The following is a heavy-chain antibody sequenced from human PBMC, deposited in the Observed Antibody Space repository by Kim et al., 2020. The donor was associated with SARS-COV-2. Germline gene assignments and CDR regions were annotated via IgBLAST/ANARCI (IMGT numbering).Heavy chain of an antibody. CDR2: INHSGST. D-gene: IGHD3-10*01. CDR3: ARARITMVRGVIMGADYGMDV. J-gene: IGHJ6*02. V-gene: IGHV4-34*01. Sequence: SETLSLTCAVYGGSFSGYYWSWIRQPPGKGLEWIGEINHSGSTNYNPSLKSRVTISVDTSKNQFSLKLSSVTAADTAVYYCARARITMVRGVIMGADYGMDVWGQGTTVTVSS. CDR1: GGSFSGYY.